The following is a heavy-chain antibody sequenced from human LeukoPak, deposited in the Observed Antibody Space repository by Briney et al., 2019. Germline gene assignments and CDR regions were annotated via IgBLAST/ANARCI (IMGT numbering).Heavy chain of an antibody. CDR2: ISAYNGNT. D-gene: IGHD3-3*01. V-gene: IGHV1-18*01. CDR1: GYTLTNYG. Sequence: ASVKVSCKASGYTLTNYGISWVRQAPGQGLEWMGWISAYNGNTNYAQKFQGRVTMTTDTSMSTAYMELRSLRSDDTAVHYCAGNAGFLSLAPFDYWGQGTLVTVSS. CDR3: AGNAGFLSLAPFDY. J-gene: IGHJ4*02.